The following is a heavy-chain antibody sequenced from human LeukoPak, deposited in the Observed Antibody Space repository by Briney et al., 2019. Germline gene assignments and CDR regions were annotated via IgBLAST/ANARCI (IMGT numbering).Heavy chain of an antibody. CDR1: GFPFSSYA. V-gene: IGHV3-23*01. Sequence: GGSLRLSCAASGFPFSSYAMSWVRQAPGKGLEWVSGFSDSGGTTYYADSVKGRFTISRDNSKNTLYLQMSRLRAEDTAVYFCAKDSCTSATCYTDKFYFDSWGQETLVTVSS. D-gene: IGHD2-8*01. J-gene: IGHJ4*02. CDR3: AKDSCTSATCYTDKFYFDS. CDR2: FSDSGGTT.